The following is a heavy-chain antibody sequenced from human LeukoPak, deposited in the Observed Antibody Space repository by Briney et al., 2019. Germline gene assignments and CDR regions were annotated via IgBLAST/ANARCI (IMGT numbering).Heavy chain of an antibody. CDR2: IIPIFGSA. J-gene: IGHJ3*02. D-gene: IGHD2-15*01. CDR3: ARDSAQSRYCSGGSCYSVDAFDI. V-gene: IGHV1-69*05. Sequence: VASVKVSCKASGGTFSSYAISWVRQAPGQGLEWMGGIIPIFGSANYAQKFQGRVTITTDEFTSTAYMELSSLRSEDTAVYYCARDSAQSRYCSGGSCYSVDAFDIWGQGTMVTVSS. CDR1: GGTFSSYA.